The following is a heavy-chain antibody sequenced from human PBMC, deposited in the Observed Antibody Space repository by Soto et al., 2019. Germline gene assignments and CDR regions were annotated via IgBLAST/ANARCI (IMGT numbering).Heavy chain of an antibody. CDR3: ARDVGDEYGSRASFDRNVDN. V-gene: IGHV1-18*01. J-gene: IGHJ4*02. CDR2: ISAFNGDT. D-gene: IGHD2-2*01. Sequence: QVQLVQSGAEVKKPGAAVKGSCLASGYIFTMYGISWVRQAPGQGREWMGWISAFNGDTNYAQTLQGRVTMTRDTSTNTAYMALRRLTTDDTAVYSCARDVGDEYGSRASFDRNVDNWGQGTLVTVSS. CDR1: GYIFTMYG.